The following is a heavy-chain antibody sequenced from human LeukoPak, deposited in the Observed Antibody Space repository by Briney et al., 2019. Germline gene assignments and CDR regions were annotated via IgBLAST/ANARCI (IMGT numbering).Heavy chain of an antibody. CDR1: GFTFDNFA. V-gene: IGHV3-9*01. D-gene: IGHD1-7*01. CDR2: ITWHSGSI. CDR3: TKGTRGAFDI. J-gene: IGHJ3*02. Sequence: PGGSLRLSCAASGFTFDNFAMHWVRQAPGKGLEWVSGITWHSGSIGYADSVKGRFIISRDNAKNSVYLQMNSLRVEDTAFYYCTKGTRGAFDIWGQGTMVTVSS.